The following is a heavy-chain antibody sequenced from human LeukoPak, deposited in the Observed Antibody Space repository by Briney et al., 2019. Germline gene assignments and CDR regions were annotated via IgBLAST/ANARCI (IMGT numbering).Heavy chain of an antibody. J-gene: IGHJ4*02. CDR2: ISSSGSTI. CDR3: AKAVAAHTLDY. V-gene: IGHV3-23*01. CDR1: GFTFSSYA. D-gene: IGHD6-19*01. Sequence: GGSLRLSCAASGFTFSSYAMSWVRQAPGKGLEWVSAISSSGSTIYYADSVKGRFTISRDNAKNSLYLQMNSLRAEDTAVYYCAKAVAAHTLDYWGQGTLVTVSS.